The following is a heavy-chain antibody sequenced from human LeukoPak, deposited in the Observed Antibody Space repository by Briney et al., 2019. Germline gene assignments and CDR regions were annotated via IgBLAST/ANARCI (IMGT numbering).Heavy chain of an antibody. J-gene: IGHJ2*01. V-gene: IGHV1-18*01. D-gene: IGHD4-23*01. Sequence: ASVKVSCKASGYTFTSYGISWVRQAPGQGLEWMGWISAYNGNTNYAQKLQGRVTMTTDTSTSTAYMELRSLRSDDTAVYYCARDRDYGGKLGPDDVWYFDLWGRGTLVTVSS. CDR2: ISAYNGNT. CDR1: GYTFTSYG. CDR3: ARDRDYGGKLGPDDVWYFDL.